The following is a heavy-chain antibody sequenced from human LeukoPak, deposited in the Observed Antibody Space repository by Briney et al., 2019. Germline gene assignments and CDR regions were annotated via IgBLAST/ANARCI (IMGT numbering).Heavy chain of an antibody. CDR3: ARGRGYSGYAYYYGMDV. V-gene: IGHV3-21*01. CDR1: GFTFSSYS. Sequence: GGSLRLSCAASGFTFSSYSMNWVRQAPGKGLEWVSSISSSSSCIYYADSVKGRFTISRDNAKNSLYLQMNSLRAEDTAVYYCARGRGYSGYAYYYGMDVWGQGTTVTVSS. CDR2: ISSSSSCI. D-gene: IGHD5-12*01. J-gene: IGHJ6*02.